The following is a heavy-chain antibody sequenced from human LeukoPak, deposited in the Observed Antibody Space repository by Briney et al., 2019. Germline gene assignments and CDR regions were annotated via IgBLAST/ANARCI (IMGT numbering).Heavy chain of an antibody. Sequence: GSSVKVSCKASGGTFSSYTISWVRQAPGQGLEWMGRIIPILGIANYAQRFQGRVTITADKSTSTAYMELSSLRSEDTAVYYCARAEGERVWWYWGQGTLVTVSS. CDR1: GGTFSSYT. D-gene: IGHD2-8*02. J-gene: IGHJ4*02. CDR3: ARAEGERVWWY. CDR2: IIPILGIA. V-gene: IGHV1-69*02.